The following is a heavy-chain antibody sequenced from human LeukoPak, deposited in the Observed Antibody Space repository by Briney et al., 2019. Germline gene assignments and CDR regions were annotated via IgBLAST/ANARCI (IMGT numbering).Heavy chain of an antibody. CDR2: IYYSGST. Sequence: PSETLSLTCTVSGGSTNSYFWTWIRQPPGKGLEWIGYIYYSGSTKYNPSLKSRVTISLDTSKNQFSLNLSSVTAADTAVYYCARDIRGYNYGWFDYWAREPWSPSPQ. CDR1: GGSTNSYF. V-gene: IGHV4-59*01. D-gene: IGHD5-18*01. CDR3: ARDIRGYNYGWFDY. J-gene: IGHJ4*02.